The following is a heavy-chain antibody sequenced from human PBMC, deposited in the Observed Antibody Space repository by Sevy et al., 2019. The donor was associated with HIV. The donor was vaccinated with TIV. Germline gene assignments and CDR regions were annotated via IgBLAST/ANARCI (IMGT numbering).Heavy chain of an antibody. Sequence: SETLSLTCTVSGGSITSLYWNWIRQPPGKGLEWIANIYYNGHINYNPSLKSRVTLSLDTYKNQFSLRLSSGIAADTAMYYCAGENAWGRGYSWGQGTLVTVSS. D-gene: IGHD1-26*01. CDR3: AGENAWGRGYS. V-gene: IGHV4-59*08. CDR1: GGSITSLY. CDR2: IYYNGHI. J-gene: IGHJ4*02.